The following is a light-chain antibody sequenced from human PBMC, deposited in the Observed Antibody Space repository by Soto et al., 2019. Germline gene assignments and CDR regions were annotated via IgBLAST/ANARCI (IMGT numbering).Light chain of an antibody. V-gene: IGKV1-12*02. CDR1: QGLSSY. Sequence: DIQMTQSPSSVSASVGDRVTITCRASQGLSSYLAWYQQKPGKAPKLLIYAASNLQSGVPSRFSGIGSGTDFTLTISSLQPEDFATYYCLSGHSRPFGGGTKVDIK. CDR3: LSGHSRP. CDR2: AAS. J-gene: IGKJ4*01.